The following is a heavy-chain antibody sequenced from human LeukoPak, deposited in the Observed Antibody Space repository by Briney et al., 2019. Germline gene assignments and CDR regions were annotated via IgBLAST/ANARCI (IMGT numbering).Heavy chain of an antibody. CDR3: AREQWPTYVDY. D-gene: IGHD6-19*01. Sequence: SETLSLTCTVSGGSISSYYWSWIRQPPGKGLEWIGYIYYSGSTNYNPSLKSRVTISVDTSKNQFSLKLSSVTAADTAVYYCAREQWPTYVDYWGQGTLVTVSS. CDR2: IYYSGST. V-gene: IGHV4-59*01. CDR1: GGSISSYY. J-gene: IGHJ4*02.